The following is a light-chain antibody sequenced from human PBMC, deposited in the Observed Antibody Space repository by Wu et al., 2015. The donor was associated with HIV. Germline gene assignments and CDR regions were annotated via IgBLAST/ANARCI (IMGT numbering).Light chain of an antibody. Sequence: DIVMTQSPTTLSVSPGERATLYCRASQSVNSNLAWYQKKPGQAPRLLISGASTRATDIPARFSGSGSGTEFTLTISNMQSEDFAVYYCQQYNSWPYTFGQGTKLDI. J-gene: IGKJ2*01. V-gene: IGKV3-15*01. CDR1: QSVNSN. CDR2: GAS. CDR3: QQYNSWPYT.